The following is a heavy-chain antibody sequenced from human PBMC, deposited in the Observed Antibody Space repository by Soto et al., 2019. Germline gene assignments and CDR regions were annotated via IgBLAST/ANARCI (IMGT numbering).Heavy chain of an antibody. V-gene: IGHV3-7*01. D-gene: IGHD3-22*01. CDR3: ARGYDYLIDY. CDR2: INPDGSVK. J-gene: IGHJ4*02. CDR1: GFTFSAYW. Sequence: EVQLLESGGDLVQPGGSLRLSCAASGFTFSAYWINWVRQTPGKGLEWVANINPDGSVKNYAESVKGRFTISRDNAKNSLYLQMNSLRAEDTAVYSCARGYDYLIDYWGQGTLVTVSS.